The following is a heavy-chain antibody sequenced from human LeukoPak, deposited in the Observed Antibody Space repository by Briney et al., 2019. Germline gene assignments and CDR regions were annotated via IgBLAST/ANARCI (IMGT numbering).Heavy chain of an antibody. D-gene: IGHD3-22*01. CDR2: IYYSGST. J-gene: IGHJ4*02. CDR3: ARSHNNDSSGYYYPNFDY. V-gene: IGHV4-59*01. CDR1: GGSISSYY. Sequence: SETLSLTCTVSGGSISSYYWSWIRQPPGKGLEWIGYIYYSGSTNYNPSLKSRVTISVDTSKNRFSLKLSSVTAADTAVYYCARSHNNDSSGYYYPNFDYWGQGTLVTVSS.